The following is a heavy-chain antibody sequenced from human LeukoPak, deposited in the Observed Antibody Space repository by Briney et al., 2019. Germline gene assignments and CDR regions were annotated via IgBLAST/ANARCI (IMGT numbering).Heavy chain of an antibody. CDR1: GFIFSNYW. CDR3: AKFYGSGSYSNYFDY. CDR2: IKQDGSEK. D-gene: IGHD3-10*01. J-gene: IGHJ4*02. V-gene: IGHV3-7*02. Sequence: GGSLRLSCSASGFIFSNYWMTWVRQAPGKGLEWVANIKQDGSEKYYVDSVKGRFTISRDNAKKSLYLQMNSLRAEDTAVYYCAKFYGSGSYSNYFDYWGQGTLVTVSS.